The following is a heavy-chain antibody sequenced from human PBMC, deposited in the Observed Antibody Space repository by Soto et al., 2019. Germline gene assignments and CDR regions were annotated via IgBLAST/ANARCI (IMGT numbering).Heavy chain of an antibody. Sequence: GASVKVSCKASGYVFASYAITWVRQAPGQGLEWLGWITAYNGNTNYAQKFQGRVTMTTDTSTNTAYMELRSLTADDTAVYFCARGYDILTGSYLFDYWG. V-gene: IGHV1-18*01. J-gene: IGHJ4*01. CDR3: ARGYDILTGSYLFDY. CDR2: ITAYNGNT. CDR1: GYVFASYA. D-gene: IGHD3-9*01.